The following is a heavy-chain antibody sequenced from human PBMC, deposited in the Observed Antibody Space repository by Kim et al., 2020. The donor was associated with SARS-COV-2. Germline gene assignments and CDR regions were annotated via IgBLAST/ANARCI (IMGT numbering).Heavy chain of an antibody. Sequence: ASVKVSCKASGYTFTSYGISWVRQAPGQGLEWMGWISAYNGNTNYAQKLQGRVTMTTDTSTSTAYMELRSLRSDDTAVYYCARELSKGFLEWPPNWFDPWGQGTLVTVSS. J-gene: IGHJ5*02. CDR3: ARELSKGFLEWPPNWFDP. D-gene: IGHD3-3*01. CDR2: ISAYNGNT. V-gene: IGHV1-18*01. CDR1: GYTFTSYG.